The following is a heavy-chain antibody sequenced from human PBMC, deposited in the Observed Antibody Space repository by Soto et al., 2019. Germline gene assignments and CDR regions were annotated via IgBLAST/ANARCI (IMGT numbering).Heavy chain of an antibody. CDR3: AREVRGCSGGSCYRVFDY. Sequence: SETLSLTCAVSGGSISSGGYSWSWIRQPPGKGLEWIGYIYHSGSTYYNPSLKSRVTISVDRSKNQFSLKLSSVTAADTAVYYCAREVRGCSGGSCYRVFDYWGQGTLVTVSS. V-gene: IGHV4-30-2*01. J-gene: IGHJ4*02. CDR1: GGSISSGGYS. D-gene: IGHD2-15*01. CDR2: IYHSGST.